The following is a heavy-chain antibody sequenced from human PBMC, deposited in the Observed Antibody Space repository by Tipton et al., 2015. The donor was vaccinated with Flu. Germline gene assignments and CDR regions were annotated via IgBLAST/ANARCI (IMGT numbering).Heavy chain of an antibody. V-gene: IGHV3-48*03. D-gene: IGHD3-16*01. J-gene: IGHJ3*02. Sequence: SLRLSCEASGFIFSDYEMNWVRQVRQAPGKGLEWISYITSRSTTISYADSVKGRFTISRDNSKNSVYLLMNNLRAEDTAVYYCARSIRWGTSPYVFDIWGQGTMVTVSS. CDR3: ARSIRWGTSPYVFDI. CDR1: GFIFSDYE. CDR2: ITSRSTTI.